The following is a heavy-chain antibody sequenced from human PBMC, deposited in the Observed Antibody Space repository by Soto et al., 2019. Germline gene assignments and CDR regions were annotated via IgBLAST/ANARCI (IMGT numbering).Heavy chain of an antibody. V-gene: IGHV4-39*01. CDR1: GGSISSNNYY. J-gene: IGHJ4*02. CDR2: IYFSGST. CDR3: ARLPLISWPYYFDY. Sequence: QLQLQESGPGLVKPSETLSLTCTVSGGSISSNNYYWGWIRQPPGKGLEWIGSIYFSGSTYYNPSLKSRVTISVDTSKNQFSLKLSSVTAADTAVYYCARLPLISWPYYFDYWGQGTLVTVSS. D-gene: IGHD3-3*02.